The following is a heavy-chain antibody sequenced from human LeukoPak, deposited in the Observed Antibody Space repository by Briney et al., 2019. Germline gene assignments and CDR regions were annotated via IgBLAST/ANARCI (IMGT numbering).Heavy chain of an antibody. J-gene: IGHJ4*02. Sequence: TGGSLRLSCAASGFTVGTNYMSWVRQAPGKGLEWVSLIYSGGGTYYADSVKGRFTISRDNSRNTLSLQMNSLRVDDTAVYYCARGFRSVTTWGYFDYWGQGALVTVSS. V-gene: IGHV3-66*01. CDR1: GFTVGTNY. CDR3: ARGFRSVTTWGYFDY. D-gene: IGHD4-17*01. CDR2: IYSGGGT.